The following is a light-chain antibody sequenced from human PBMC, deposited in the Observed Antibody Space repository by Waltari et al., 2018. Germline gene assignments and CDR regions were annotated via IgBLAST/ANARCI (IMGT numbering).Light chain of an antibody. CDR3: QQYYSLPT. Sequence: DIVMTPSPDSLAVSLGERATFNCKSSQSVLYRSNNKHSVAWYQQKTGQSPKLLIYWSSTRESGVPDRFSGGGSGTDFTLTISSLQADDVAIYYCQQYYSLPTFGGGTKVEI. V-gene: IGKV4-1*01. J-gene: IGKJ4*01. CDR2: WSS. CDR1: QSVLYRSNNKHS.